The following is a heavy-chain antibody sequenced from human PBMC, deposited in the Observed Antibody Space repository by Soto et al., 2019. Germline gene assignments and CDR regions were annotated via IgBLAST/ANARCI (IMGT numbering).Heavy chain of an antibody. CDR1: GGTFGSYA. CDR3: AKYQGGSPSLEIYSYYYSGMTS. D-gene: IGHD2-15*01. CDR2: IIPITGTA. J-gene: IGHJ6*02. Sequence: QVQLVQSGAEVKKPGSSVKVSCKASGGTFGSYAISWVRQAPGQGPEWMGGIIPITGTANYAQKFQGRVPFPAEKSPSTASMKLGSLRSKDRAVYSCAKYQGGSPSLEIYSYYYSGMTSGAKGPRSPSP. V-gene: IGHV1-69*06.